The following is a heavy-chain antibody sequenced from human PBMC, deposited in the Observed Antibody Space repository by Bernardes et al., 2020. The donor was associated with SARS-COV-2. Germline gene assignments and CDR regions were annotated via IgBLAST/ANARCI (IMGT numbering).Heavy chain of an antibody. V-gene: IGHV3-73*01. CDR3: TRYGEKVN. Sequence: GGSLRLSCVASGFAFSDFGMAWVRQAPGKGLEWVGRIRSKANSYATAYAASVKGRFTISRDDSKNTAYLQMNSLKTEDTAVYYCTRYGEKVNWGQGTLVTVSS. J-gene: IGHJ4*02. CDR2: IRSKANSYAT. CDR1: GFAFSDFG. D-gene: IGHD4-17*01.